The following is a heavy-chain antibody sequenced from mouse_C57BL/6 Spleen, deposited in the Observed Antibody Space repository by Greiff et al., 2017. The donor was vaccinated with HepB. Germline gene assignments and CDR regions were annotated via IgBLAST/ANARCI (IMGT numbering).Heavy chain of an antibody. CDR2: IDPETGGT. V-gene: IGHV1-15*01. CDR1: GYTFTDYE. Sequence: VQGVESGAELVRPGALVTLSCKASGYTFTDYEMHWVKQTPVHGLEWIGAIDPETGGTAYNQKFKGKAILTADKSSSTAYMELRSLTSEDSAVYYCTRGGDYDWFAYWGQGTLVTVSA. J-gene: IGHJ3*01. CDR3: TRGGDYDWFAY. D-gene: IGHD2-4*01.